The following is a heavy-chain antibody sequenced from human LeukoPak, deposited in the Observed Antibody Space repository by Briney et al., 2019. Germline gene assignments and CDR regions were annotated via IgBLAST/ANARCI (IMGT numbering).Heavy chain of an antibody. J-gene: IGHJ1*01. CDR2: INPNSGGT. D-gene: IGHD3-22*01. Sequence: DSVKVSCKASGYTFTGNYMHWVRQAPGQGLEWMGWINPNSGGTNYAQKFQGRVTMTRDTSIGTAYMELNRLRSDDTAVYYCARGSYDSSDFEYFHHWGQGTLVTVSS. CDR3: ARGSYDSSDFEYFHH. CDR1: GYTFTGNY. V-gene: IGHV1-2*02.